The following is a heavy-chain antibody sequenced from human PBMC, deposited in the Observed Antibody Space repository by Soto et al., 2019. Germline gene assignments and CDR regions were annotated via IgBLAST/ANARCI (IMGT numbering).Heavy chain of an antibody. Sequence: QVQLVESGGGVVQPGRSLRLSCAVFGFTVSTYGMHWVRQAPGKGLEWVAVISRDGGTKYYADSVKGRFTISKDNSRNTLYLEMNNLRGDDMGVYYCTGEVASGYWGQGTLVIVYS. V-gene: IGHV3-30*03. CDR2: ISRDGGTK. CDR3: TGEVASGY. D-gene: IGHD2-8*02. CDR1: GFTVSTYG. J-gene: IGHJ4*02.